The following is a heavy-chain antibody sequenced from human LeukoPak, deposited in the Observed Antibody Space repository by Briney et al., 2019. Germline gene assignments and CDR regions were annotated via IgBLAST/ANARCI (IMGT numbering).Heavy chain of an antibody. CDR3: ARNVLPYD. Sequence: GGSLTLSCAASGFTFSSYCMNWVRQAPGKGLEWVSSISSSSSYIYYADSVKRRFTISRDNAKNSLYVQMNSLRAEDTAVYYCARNVLPYDWGQGTLVTVSS. CDR1: GFTFSSYC. V-gene: IGHV3-21*01. J-gene: IGHJ4*02. CDR2: ISSSSSYI. D-gene: IGHD3-9*01.